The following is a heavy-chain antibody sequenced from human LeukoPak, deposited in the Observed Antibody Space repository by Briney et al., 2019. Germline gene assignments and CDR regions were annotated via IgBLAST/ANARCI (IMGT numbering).Heavy chain of an antibody. V-gene: IGHV3-74*01. Sequence: GGSLRLSCAASGFTFSNYWMYWVRQPLEKGLMWVSRISPDGRHTRHADSVNGRFTISRDNAKNTLYLQMTSLRPEDTAVYYCASYNWNYDLDYWGQGTLVTVSS. CDR3: ASYNWNYDLDY. CDR2: ISPDGRHT. CDR1: GFTFSNYW. D-gene: IGHD1-1*01. J-gene: IGHJ4*02.